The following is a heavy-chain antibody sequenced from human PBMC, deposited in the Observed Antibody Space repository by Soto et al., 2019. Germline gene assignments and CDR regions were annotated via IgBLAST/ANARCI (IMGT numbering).Heavy chain of an antibody. CDR2: INSDGRTT. Sequence: EVQLVESGGGVVQPGGSLRLSCAASGFTFSTYWMHWVRQAPGKGLVSVSRINSDGRTTNYADSVEGRFTISRNNAKTRLYLQMNSLRAEDTAVYYCARDAYCDMGVWGQGTTVTVSS. CDR1: GFTFSTYW. V-gene: IGHV3-74*01. J-gene: IGHJ6*02. CDR3: ARDAYCDMGV.